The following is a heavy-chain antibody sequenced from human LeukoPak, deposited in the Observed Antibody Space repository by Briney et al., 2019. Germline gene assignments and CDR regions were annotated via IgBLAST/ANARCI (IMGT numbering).Heavy chain of an antibody. CDR3: TRRVSATRWFDP. CDR2: INIDGSTT. V-gene: IGHV3-74*01. CDR1: GFTFSSYW. D-gene: IGHD2-15*01. J-gene: IGHJ5*02. Sequence: PGGSLRLSCAASGFTFSSYWMHWVRQAPGKGLVWVSRINIDGSTTNYADSVKGRFTISRDNAENTMYLQMNSLRVEDTAVYYCTRRVSATRWFDPWGQGTLVTVSS.